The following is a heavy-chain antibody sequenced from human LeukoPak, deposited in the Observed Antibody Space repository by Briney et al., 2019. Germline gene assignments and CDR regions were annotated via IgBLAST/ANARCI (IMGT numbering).Heavy chain of an antibody. CDR1: GFTFSSYA. Sequence: GGSLRLSCAASGFTFSSYAMSWVRQAPGKGLEWVSAISGSGGSTYYADSVKGRFTISRDNSKNTLYLQMNSLRAEDTAVYYCARDPASVRYFDWSFDYWGQGTLVTVSS. D-gene: IGHD3-9*01. CDR2: ISGSGGST. CDR3: ARDPASVRYFDWSFDY. V-gene: IGHV3-23*01. J-gene: IGHJ4*02.